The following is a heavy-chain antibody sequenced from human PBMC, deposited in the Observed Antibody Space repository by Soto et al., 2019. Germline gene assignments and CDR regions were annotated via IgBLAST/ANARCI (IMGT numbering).Heavy chain of an antibody. CDR2: ISGSGGST. D-gene: IGHD3-22*01. J-gene: IGHJ6*03. CDR3: AKGDGGASELIYYSVREL. V-gene: IGHV3-23*01. CDR1: GFTFRSYA. Sequence: GGSLRLSCAASGFTFRSYAMSWVRPAPGKGLEWVSAISGSGGSTYYADSVKGRFTISRDNSKNTLYLQMNSLRAEDTAVYYCAKGDGGASELIYYSVRELWGKGPTVTGS.